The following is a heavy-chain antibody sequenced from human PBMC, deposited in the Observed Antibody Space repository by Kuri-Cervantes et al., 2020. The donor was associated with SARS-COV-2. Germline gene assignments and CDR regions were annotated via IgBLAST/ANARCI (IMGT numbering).Heavy chain of an antibody. CDR1: GFTFSSYG. D-gene: IGHD2-2*01. J-gene: IGHJ6*02. CDR3: AKEGPEKYQLLSGPLWDGSGWYQDYYYGMDV. Sequence: GGSLRLSCAASGFTFSSYGMHWVRQAPGKGLEWVAVISYDGSNKYYADSVKGRFTISRDNSKNTLYLQMNSLRAEDTAVYYCAKEGPEKYQLLSGPLWDGSGWYQDYYYGMDVWGQGTTVTVSS. CDR2: ISYDGSNK. V-gene: IGHV3-30*18.